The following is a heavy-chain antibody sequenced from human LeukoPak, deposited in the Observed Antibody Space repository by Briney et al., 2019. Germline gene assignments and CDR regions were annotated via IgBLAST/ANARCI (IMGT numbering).Heavy chain of an antibody. D-gene: IGHD5-24*01. CDR2: IRYDGGNK. CDR3: AKDGPRRHRYNHH. V-gene: IGHV3-30*02. Sequence: PGGSLRLSCAASGFTFSTYAMHWVRQAPGKGLEWVAFIRYDGGNKYYADSVKGRFTISRDNSKNTLYLQMNSLRPEDTAVYYCAKDGPRRHRYNHHWGQGPLVTVSS. CDR1: GFTFSTYA. J-gene: IGHJ4*02.